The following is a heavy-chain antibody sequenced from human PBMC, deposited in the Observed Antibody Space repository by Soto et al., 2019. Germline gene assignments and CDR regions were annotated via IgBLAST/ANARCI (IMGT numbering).Heavy chain of an antibody. CDR3: ARIEQLVFPTYYYYMDV. D-gene: IGHD6-6*01. CDR1: GYTFTSYD. Sequence: QVQLVQSGAEVKKPGASVKVSCKASGYTFTSYDINWVRQATGQGLEWMGWMNPNSGNTGYAQKFQGRVTMTRNTSISTAYMELSSLRSEDTAVYYCARIEQLVFPTYYYYMDVWGKGTTVTVSS. CDR2: MNPNSGNT. J-gene: IGHJ6*03. V-gene: IGHV1-8*01.